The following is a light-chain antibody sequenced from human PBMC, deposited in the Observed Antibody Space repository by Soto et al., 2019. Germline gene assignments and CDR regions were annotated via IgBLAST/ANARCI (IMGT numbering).Light chain of an antibody. CDR2: GAS. CDR1: QSVSSSY. J-gene: IGKJ1*01. CDR3: QQYGRT. Sequence: EIVLTQSPGTLSLSPGERATLSCRASQSVSSSYLAWYQQKPGQAPRLLIYGASSRATGIPDRFSGSGSGTDFKLTISRLEPEDFAVYYCQQYGRTFGQGTKVEIK. V-gene: IGKV3-20*01.